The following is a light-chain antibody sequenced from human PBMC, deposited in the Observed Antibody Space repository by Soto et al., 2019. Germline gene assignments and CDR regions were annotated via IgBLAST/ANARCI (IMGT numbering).Light chain of an antibody. CDR3: QQYNNWPPIT. CDR2: GAS. J-gene: IGKJ5*01. CDR1: QSVSSN. V-gene: IGKV3-15*01. Sequence: EIVMTQFPATLSVSPGERATLSCRASQSVSSNLGWYQQKPGQAPRLVIYGASTRATGIPARFSGSGSGTDFTLTISSLESEDFAIYYCQQYNNWPPITFGQGTRLEIK.